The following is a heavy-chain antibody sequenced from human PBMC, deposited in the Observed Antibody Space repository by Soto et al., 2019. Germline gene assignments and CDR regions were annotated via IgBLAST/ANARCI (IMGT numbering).Heavy chain of an antibody. Sequence: GGSLILSCAASGFTFSSYEMNWVRQAPGKGLEWVSYISSSGSTIYYADSVKGRFTISRDNAKNSLYLQMNSLRAEDTAVYYCARALGITMVRGVINYYGMDVWGQGTTVTVSS. J-gene: IGHJ6*02. CDR1: GFTFSSYE. CDR3: ARALGITMVRGVINYYGMDV. V-gene: IGHV3-48*03. CDR2: ISSSGSTI. D-gene: IGHD3-10*01.